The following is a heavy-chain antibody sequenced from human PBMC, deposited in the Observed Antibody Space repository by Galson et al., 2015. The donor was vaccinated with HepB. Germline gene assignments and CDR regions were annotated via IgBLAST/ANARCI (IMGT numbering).Heavy chain of an antibody. CDR1: GDSVSSNSAA. V-gene: IGHV6-1*01. CDR3: ARDSAWLAPNGYYYYYGMDV. D-gene: IGHD6-19*01. J-gene: IGHJ6*02. Sequence: CAISGDSVSSNSAAWNWIRQSPSRGLEWLGRTYYRPKWYNDYAVSVKSRITINPDTSKNQFSLRLNSVTPEDTAVYYCARDSAWLAPNGYYYYYGMDVWGQGTTVTVSS. CDR2: TYYRPKWYN.